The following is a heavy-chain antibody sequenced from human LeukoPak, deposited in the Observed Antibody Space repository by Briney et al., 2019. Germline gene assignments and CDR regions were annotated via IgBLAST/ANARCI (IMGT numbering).Heavy chain of an antibody. CDR3: ARHRGHYDSSGHYADY. CDR1: GGSISTSPYY. CDR2: IYYSGST. V-gene: IGHV4-39*01. J-gene: IGHJ4*02. D-gene: IGHD3-22*01. Sequence: PSGTLSLTCTVSGGSISTSPYYWGWIRQPPGKGLEWIGTIYYSGSTYYNPSLKSRVTISVDTSKNQFSLRLTSVTAADTAVYYCARHRGHYDSSGHYADYWGQGALLTVSS.